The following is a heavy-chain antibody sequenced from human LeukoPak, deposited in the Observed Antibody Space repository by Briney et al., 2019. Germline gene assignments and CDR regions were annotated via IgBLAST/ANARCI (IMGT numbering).Heavy chain of an antibody. CDR2: VSYDGSNK. J-gene: IGHJ4*02. CDR1: GFTFSSYA. V-gene: IGHV3-30-3*01. D-gene: IGHD3-10*01. CDR3: ARGSWRLVRGAASFES. Sequence: GESLKISCAASGFTFSSYAMHWVRQAAGKGLEWVAVVSYDGSNKYYADYVKGRFTISRDNSKNTLYLQMNSLRAEDTAVYYCARGSWRLVRGAASFESWGQGTLVTVSS.